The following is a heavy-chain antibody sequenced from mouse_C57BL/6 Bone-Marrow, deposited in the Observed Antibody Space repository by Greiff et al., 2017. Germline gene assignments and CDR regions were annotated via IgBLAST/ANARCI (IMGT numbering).Heavy chain of an antibody. J-gene: IGHJ2*01. CDR2: IYPGDGDT. Sequence: QVQLKQSGPELVKPGASVKISCKASGYAFSSSWMNWVKQRPGKGLEWIGRIYPGDGDTNYNGKFKGKATLTADKSSSTAYMQLSSLTSEDSAVYFCARSGYYGSSYNDWGQGTTLTVSS. D-gene: IGHD1-1*01. V-gene: IGHV1-82*01. CDR3: ARSGYYGSSYND. CDR1: GYAFSSSW.